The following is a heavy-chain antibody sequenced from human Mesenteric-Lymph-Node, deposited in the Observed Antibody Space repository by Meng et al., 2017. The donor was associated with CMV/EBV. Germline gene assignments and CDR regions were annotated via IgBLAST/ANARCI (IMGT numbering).Heavy chain of an antibody. CDR3: ARFGSGITMVRGAMGFDY. D-gene: IGHD3-10*01. CDR2: INPNSGGT. V-gene: IGHV1-2*06. Sequence: TFTGYYMHWVRQAPGQGLEWMGRINPNSGGTNYAQKFQGRVTMTRDTSIGTAYMELSRLRSDDTAVYYCARFGSGITMVRGAMGFDYWGQGTLVTVSS. CDR1: TFTGYY. J-gene: IGHJ4*02.